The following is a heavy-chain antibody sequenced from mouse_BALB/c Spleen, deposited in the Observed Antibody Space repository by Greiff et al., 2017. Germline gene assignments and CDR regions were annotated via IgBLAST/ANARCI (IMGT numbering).Heavy chain of an antibody. Sequence: VQLKESGGGLVKPGGSLKLSCAASGFTFSSYAMSWVRQTPEKRLEWVASISSGGSTYYPDSVKGRFTISRDNARNILYLQMSSLRSEDTAMYYCARGPNWDLGDYWGQGTSVTVSS. CDR1: GFTFSSYA. CDR3: ARGPNWDLGDY. D-gene: IGHD4-1*01. J-gene: IGHJ4*01. CDR2: ISSGGST. V-gene: IGHV5-6-5*01.